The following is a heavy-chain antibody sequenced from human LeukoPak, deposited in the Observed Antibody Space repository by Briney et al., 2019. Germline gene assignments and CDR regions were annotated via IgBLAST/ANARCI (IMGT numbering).Heavy chain of an antibody. Sequence: GGSLRLSCAASGFTFSSYAMSWVRQAPGKGLEWVSAISSSGGSTYYADSVKGRFTISRDNSKNTLYLQMNSLRAEDTAVYYCANANITMVLFDYWGQGTLVIVSS. CDR1: GFTFSSYA. CDR3: ANANITMVLFDY. J-gene: IGHJ4*02. V-gene: IGHV3-23*01. CDR2: ISSSGGST. D-gene: IGHD3-10*01.